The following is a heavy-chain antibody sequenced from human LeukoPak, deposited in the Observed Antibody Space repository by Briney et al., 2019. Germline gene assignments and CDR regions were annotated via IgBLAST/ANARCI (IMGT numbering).Heavy chain of an antibody. CDR3: ARQTSGWSFDY. D-gene: IGHD6-19*01. CDR1: GGSISGYY. V-gene: IGHV4-59*08. CDR2: IYYSGST. J-gene: IGHJ4*02. Sequence: SETLSLTCTVSGGSISGYYWSWIRQPPGKGLEWIGYIYYSGSTNYNPSLKSRVTISVDTSKNQFSLKLSSVTAADTAVYYCARQTSGWSFDYWGQGTLVTVSS.